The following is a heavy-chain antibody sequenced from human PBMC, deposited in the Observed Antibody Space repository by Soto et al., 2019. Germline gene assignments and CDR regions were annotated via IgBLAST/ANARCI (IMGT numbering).Heavy chain of an antibody. CDR3: ARARNWNYESRYFDY. V-gene: IGHV3-23*01. Sequence: EVQLLESGGGLVQPGGSLRLSCAASGFTFTNYAMSWVRQAPGEGLEWVSSMSGSSGTTYYADSVRGRFTISRDNSRDSLYLQMNSMRAEDTAVYYCARARNWNYESRYFDYWGQGTLVTVSS. J-gene: IGHJ4*02. D-gene: IGHD1-7*01. CDR1: GFTFTNYA. CDR2: MSGSSGTT.